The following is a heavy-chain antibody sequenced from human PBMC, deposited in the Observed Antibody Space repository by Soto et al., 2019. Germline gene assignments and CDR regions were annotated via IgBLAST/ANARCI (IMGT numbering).Heavy chain of an antibody. D-gene: IGHD3-22*01. CDR3: ARQIYDSDTGPNFQYHFDS. V-gene: IGHV5-10-1*01. Sequence: GESLKISCKGSGYSFAGYWITWVRQNPGKVLEWMGRIDPSDSQTYYSPSFRGHVTISATKSITTVFLQWSSLRASDTAMYYCARQIYDSDTGPNFQYHFDSWGQGTPVTVSS. J-gene: IGHJ4*02. CDR2: IDPSDSQT. CDR1: GYSFAGYW.